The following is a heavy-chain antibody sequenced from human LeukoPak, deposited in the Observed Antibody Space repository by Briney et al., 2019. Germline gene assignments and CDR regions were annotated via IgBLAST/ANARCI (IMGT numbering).Heavy chain of an antibody. CDR2: IYNSGST. CDR3: ARDANDGYGGYMDV. V-gene: IGHV4-31*03. Sequence: PSETLSLTCTVSGDSIPSAGYFWTWIRQHPGKGLERIGYIYNSGSTSYNPSLKSRISISIDTSKNQFSLRLSSVTAADTAVYYCARDANDGYGGYMDVWGQGTTVTVSS. J-gene: IGHJ6*03. D-gene: IGHD5-24*01. CDR1: GDSIPSAGYF.